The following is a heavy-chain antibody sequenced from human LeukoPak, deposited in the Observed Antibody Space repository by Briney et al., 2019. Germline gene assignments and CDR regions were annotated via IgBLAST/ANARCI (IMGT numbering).Heavy chain of an antibody. CDR1: GFTFSTYS. CDR2: ISGSSRTM. V-gene: IGHV3-48*04. Sequence: GGSLRLSCAASGFTFSTYSMNWVRQAPGKGLEWVSYISGSSRTMYYADSVKGRFTISRDNVKKSLYLQMNSLRADDTAVYYCARDLGLYDYGGNIDYWGQGTLVTVSS. J-gene: IGHJ4*02. D-gene: IGHD4-23*01. CDR3: ARDLGLYDYGGNIDY.